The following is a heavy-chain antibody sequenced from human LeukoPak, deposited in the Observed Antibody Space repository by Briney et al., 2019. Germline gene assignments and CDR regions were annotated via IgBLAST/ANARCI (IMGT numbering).Heavy chain of an antibody. CDR1: GFTFSSYN. J-gene: IGHJ4*02. CDR2: ISSSSSTI. CDR3: VRGGYSSFDY. Sequence: GGSLRLSCEASGFTFSSYNMNWVRQAPGKGLEWVSYISSSSSTIYYADSVKGRFTISRDNAKNLLYLQMNSLGAEDTAVYYCVRGGYSSFDYWGQGTLVTVSS. V-gene: IGHV3-48*01. D-gene: IGHD3-10*01.